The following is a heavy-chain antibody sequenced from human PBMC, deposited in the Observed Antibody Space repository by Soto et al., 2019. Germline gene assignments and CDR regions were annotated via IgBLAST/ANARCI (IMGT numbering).Heavy chain of an antibody. D-gene: IGHD3-10*01. CDR3: ARAFGRVFGAFNWFDP. CDR1: GGTFSSYT. J-gene: IGHJ5*02. Sequence: QVQLVQSGAEVKKPGSSVKVSYKASGGTFSSYTISWVRQAPGQGLEWMGRIIPILGIANYAQKFQGRVTITADKSTSTAYMELSSLRSEDTAVYYCARAFGRVFGAFNWFDPWGQGTLVTVSS. CDR2: IIPILGIA. V-gene: IGHV1-69*02.